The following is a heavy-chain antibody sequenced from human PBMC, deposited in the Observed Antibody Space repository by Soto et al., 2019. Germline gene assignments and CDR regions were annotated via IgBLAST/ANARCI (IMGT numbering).Heavy chain of an antibody. J-gene: IGHJ4*02. Sequence: SETLSLTCTVSGGSIRNYYCSWIRQPPGKGLEWIGYVYSSGSTHYNPSLQSRVTISADTSKNQVSLKVNSVTAADTAVYYCARDHPHSYGVYYFDYWGQGTPVTSPQ. D-gene: IGHD5-18*01. V-gene: IGHV4-59*01. CDR2: VYSSGST. CDR3: ARDHPHSYGVYYFDY. CDR1: GGSIRNYY.